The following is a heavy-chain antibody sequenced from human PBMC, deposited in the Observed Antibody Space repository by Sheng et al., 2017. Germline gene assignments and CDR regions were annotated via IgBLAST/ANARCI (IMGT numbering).Heavy chain of an antibody. CDR1: GFTFRNYG. Sequence: EVQLVESGGGLVQPGGTLRLSCAASGFTFRNYGMSWVRQAPGKGLEWVSGISGSGAGTYYADSVKGRFTISRDNSKNTLYLQMNSLRVEDTAVYYCAKDRVVVAGTGYWGQGTLVTVSS. CDR3: AKDRVVVAGTGY. CDR2: ISGSGAGT. D-gene: IGHD6-19*01. V-gene: IGHV3-23*04. J-gene: IGHJ4*02.